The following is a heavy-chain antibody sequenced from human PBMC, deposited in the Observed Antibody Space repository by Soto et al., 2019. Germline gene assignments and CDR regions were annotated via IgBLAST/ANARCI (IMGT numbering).Heavy chain of an antibody. CDR3: ARRVPAYYYFDY. CDR2: IYYSGST. D-gene: IGHD2-21*02. J-gene: IGHJ4*02. Sequence: QLQLQESGPGLVKPSETLSLTCAVSGGSISSTTSYWGWIRQPPGKGLEWIGSIYYSGSTSYSPSLKSRVTISVDTSKNRFSLKLTSVTAADTAVYYCARRVPAYYYFDYWGQGTLVTVSS. CDR1: GGSISSTTSY. V-gene: IGHV4-39*01.